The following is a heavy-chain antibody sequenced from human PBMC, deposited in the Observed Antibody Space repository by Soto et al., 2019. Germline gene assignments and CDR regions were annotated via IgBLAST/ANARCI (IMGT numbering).Heavy chain of an antibody. Sequence: GWSLRLSCAASGFTFSSYEMNWVRQAPGKGLEWVSYISSSGSTIYYADSVKGRFTISRDNAKNSLYLQMNSLRAEDTAVYYCARDKVREDTMIVEEVNWFDPWGQGTLVTVSS. CDR1: GFTFSSYE. V-gene: IGHV3-48*03. CDR3: ARDKVREDTMIVEEVNWFDP. J-gene: IGHJ5*02. CDR2: ISSSGSTI. D-gene: IGHD3-22*01.